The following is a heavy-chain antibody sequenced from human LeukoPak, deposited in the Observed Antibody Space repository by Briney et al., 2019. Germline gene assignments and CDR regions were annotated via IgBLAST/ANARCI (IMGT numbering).Heavy chain of an antibody. CDR2: IRYDGSNK. CDR1: GFTFSSYG. CDR3: AKDLGYSSSYNITLLDY. D-gene: IGHD6-6*01. Sequence: GGSLRLSCAASGFTFSSYGMHWVRQAPGKGLEWVAFIRYDGSNKYYADSVKGRFTISRDNSKNTLYLQMNSLRAEDTAVYYRAKDLGYSSSYNITLLDYWGQGTLVTVSS. J-gene: IGHJ4*02. V-gene: IGHV3-30*02.